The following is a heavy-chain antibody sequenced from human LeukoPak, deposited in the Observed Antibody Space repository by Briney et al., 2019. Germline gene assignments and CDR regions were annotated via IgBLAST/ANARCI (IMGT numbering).Heavy chain of an antibody. CDR1: GFTVSNDY. J-gene: IGHJ4*02. CDR2: LYTDGTT. D-gene: IGHD3-10*01. V-gene: IGHV3-53*01. Sequence: PGGSLRLSCAASGFTVSNDYMSWVRQAPGKGLEWVSVLYTDGTTYYSDSVKGRFTISRDNSKNTLYLQMNSLRAEDTAVYYCANGGAYYSYWGQGALVTVSS. CDR3: ANGGAYYSY.